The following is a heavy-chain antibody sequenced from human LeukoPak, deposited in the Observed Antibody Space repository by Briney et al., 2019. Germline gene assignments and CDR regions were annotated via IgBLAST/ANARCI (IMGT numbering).Heavy chain of an antibody. CDR3: ARGAMNCSSTSCYVSHFDY. J-gene: IGHJ4*02. Sequence: SETLSLTCAVYGGSFSGYYWSWIRQPPGKGLEWIGEINHSGSTNYNPSLKSRVTISVDTSKNQLSLKLSSATAADTAVYYCARGAMNCSSTSCYVSHFDYWGQGTLVTVSS. V-gene: IGHV4-34*01. CDR2: INHSGST. D-gene: IGHD2-2*01. CDR1: GGSFSGYY.